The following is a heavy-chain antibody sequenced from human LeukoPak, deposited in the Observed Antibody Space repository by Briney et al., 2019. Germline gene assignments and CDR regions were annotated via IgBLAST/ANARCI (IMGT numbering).Heavy chain of an antibody. Sequence: ASVKVSCKASGYTFTSYGISWVRQAPGQGLEWMGWISAYNGNTNYAQKLQGRVTMTTDTSTSTAYMELRSLRSEDTAVYYCARGRWVYGDFWSGSYFDYWGQGTLVTVSS. J-gene: IGHJ4*02. CDR1: GYTFTSYG. D-gene: IGHD3-3*01. CDR2: ISAYNGNT. CDR3: ARGRWVYGDFWSGSYFDY. V-gene: IGHV1-18*01.